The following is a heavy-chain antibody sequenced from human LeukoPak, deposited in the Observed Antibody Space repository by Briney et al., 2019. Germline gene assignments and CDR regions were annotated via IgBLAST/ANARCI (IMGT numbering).Heavy chain of an antibody. CDR2: LFYSGST. V-gene: IGHV4-39*07. J-gene: IGHJ4*02. CDR1: GASVNTSFYF. Sequence: SETLSLTCTVSGASVNTSFYFWGWIRQPPGKGLEWIGSLFYSGSTYYNPSLKSRVTISKGSSGNQLSLISLKMTSVSAADTAVYYCARGFVNLGQGTLVTVSS. CDR3: ARGFVN.